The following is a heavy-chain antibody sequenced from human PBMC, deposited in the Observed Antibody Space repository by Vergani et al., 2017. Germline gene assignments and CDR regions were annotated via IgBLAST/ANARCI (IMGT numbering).Heavy chain of an antibody. J-gene: IGHJ4*02. V-gene: IGHV3-11*04. CDR1: GFTFSDYY. CDR3: ARVADFGVVTTHY. CDR2: ISGSGHTK. D-gene: IGHD3-3*01. Sequence: QVQLVESGGGLVKPGGSLRLSCAASGFTFSDYYMTWIRQAPGKGLEWISYISGSGHTKYYADSVKGRFAISRDNAKNSLYLQMNNLRAEDTAVYYCARVADFGVVTTHYWGQGTLVTVSS.